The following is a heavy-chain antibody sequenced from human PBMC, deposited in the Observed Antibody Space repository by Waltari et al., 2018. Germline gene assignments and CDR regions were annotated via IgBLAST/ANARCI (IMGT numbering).Heavy chain of an antibody. CDR3: AKDGSSGWYWEGFDY. V-gene: IGHV3-30*02. D-gene: IGHD6-19*01. CDR2: IRYDGSNK. J-gene: IGHJ4*02. CDR1: GFTFSSYG. Sequence: QVQLVESGGGVVQPGGSLRLSCAASGFTFSSYGMHWVRQAPGKGLEWVAFIRYDGSNKYYADSVKGRFTISRDNSKNTLYLQMNSLRAEDTAVYYCAKDGSSGWYWEGFDYWGQGTLVTVSS.